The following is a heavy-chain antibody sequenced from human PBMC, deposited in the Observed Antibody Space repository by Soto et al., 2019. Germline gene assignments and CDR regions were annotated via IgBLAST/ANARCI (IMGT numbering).Heavy chain of an antibody. CDR1: GFAFSTYW. CDR2: INQDGSEK. CDR3: SRSLDS. Sequence: GGSLRLSCAASGFAFSTYWMDWVRQTPGKGLEWVANINQDGSEKNYVDSVKGRFTISRDNAKNSLYLQMSSLTAGDSALYYCSRSLDSWGQGTLVTVSS. V-gene: IGHV3-7*01. J-gene: IGHJ4*02.